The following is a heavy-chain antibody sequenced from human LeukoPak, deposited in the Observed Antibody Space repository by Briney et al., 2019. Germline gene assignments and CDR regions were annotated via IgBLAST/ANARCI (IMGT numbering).Heavy chain of an antibody. V-gene: IGHV3-74*01. CDR2: INTNGSPA. CDR1: GFTFSSYW. CDR3: ASVFDS. J-gene: IGHJ4*02. Sequence: GGSLRLSCAASGFTFSSYWMHWVRQAPGKGLVWVARINTNGSPAQYADSVKGRFTISRDNAKNTVSLQMNSLSAEDTAVYYCASVFDSWGQGFLVTVSS.